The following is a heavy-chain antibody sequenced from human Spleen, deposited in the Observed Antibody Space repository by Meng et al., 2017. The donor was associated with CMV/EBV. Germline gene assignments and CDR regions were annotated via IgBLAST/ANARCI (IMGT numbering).Heavy chain of an antibody. CDR3: ARILGENSAYYYYGMDV. V-gene: IGHV4-39*01. CDR1: GGSISSSSYY. D-gene: IGHD2-15*01. CDR2: IYYSGST. Sequence: SETLSLTCTVSGGSISSSSYYWGWIRHPPGKGLEWIGSIYYSGSTYYNPSLKSRVTISVDTSKNQFSLKLSSVTAADTAVYYCARILGENSAYYYYGMDVWGQGTTVTVSS. J-gene: IGHJ6*02.